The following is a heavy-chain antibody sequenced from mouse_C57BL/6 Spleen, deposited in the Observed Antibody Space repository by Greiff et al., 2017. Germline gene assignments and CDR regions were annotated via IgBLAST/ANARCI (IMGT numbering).Heavy chain of an antibody. Sequence: QVQLKESGAELVRPGASVTLSCKASGYTFTDYEMHWVKQTPVHGLEWIGAIDPETGGTAYNQKFKGKAILTADKSSITAYMELRSLTSEDSAVYYCTRGTGTIAYWGQGTLVTVSA. J-gene: IGHJ3*01. CDR3: TRGTGTIAY. D-gene: IGHD4-1*01. V-gene: IGHV1-15*01. CDR2: IDPETGGT. CDR1: GYTFTDYE.